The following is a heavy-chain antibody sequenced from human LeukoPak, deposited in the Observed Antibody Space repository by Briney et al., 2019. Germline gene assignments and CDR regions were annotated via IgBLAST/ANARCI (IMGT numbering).Heavy chain of an antibody. J-gene: IGHJ4*02. V-gene: IGHV3-21*01. CDR1: GFAFSNYS. D-gene: IGHD3-10*01. CDR2: ISSSSSYI. Sequence: PGGSLRLSCAASGFAFSNYSMNWVRQAPGKGLEWVSSISSSSSYIYYADSVKGRFTISRDNAKNSLYLQMNSLRAEDTAVYYCARTLRITMVRGVIPEFDYWGQGTLVTVSS. CDR3: ARTLRITMVRGVIPEFDY.